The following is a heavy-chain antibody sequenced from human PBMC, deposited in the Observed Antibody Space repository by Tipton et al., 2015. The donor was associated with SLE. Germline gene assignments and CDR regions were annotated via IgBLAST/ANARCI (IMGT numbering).Heavy chain of an antibody. CDR2: IYYSGST. Sequence: TLSLTCTASGGSISSYYWSWIRQPPGKGLEWIGYIYYSGSTNYNPSLKSRVTISVDTSKNQFSLKLSSVTAADTAVYYCASTSIAAAGWFPFDYWGQGTLVTVSS. D-gene: IGHD6-13*01. J-gene: IGHJ4*02. V-gene: IGHV4-59*01. CDR1: GGSISSYY. CDR3: ASTSIAAAGWFPFDY.